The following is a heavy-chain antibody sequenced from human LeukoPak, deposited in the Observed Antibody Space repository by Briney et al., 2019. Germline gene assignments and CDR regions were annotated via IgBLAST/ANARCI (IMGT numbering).Heavy chain of an antibody. CDR3: ARDGATFSGYDWYYYMDV. CDR2: ISYDGSNK. D-gene: IGHD5-12*01. CDR1: GFTFSSYW. Sequence: GGSLRLSCAASGFTFSSYWMSWVRQAPGKGLEWVAVISYDGSNKYYADSVKGRFTISRDNSKNTLYLQMNSLRAEDTAVYYCARDGATFSGYDWYYYMDVWGKGTTVTVSS. V-gene: IGHV3-30*03. J-gene: IGHJ6*03.